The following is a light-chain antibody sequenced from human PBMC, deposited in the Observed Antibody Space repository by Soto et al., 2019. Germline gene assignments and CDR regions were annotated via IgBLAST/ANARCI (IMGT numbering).Light chain of an antibody. J-gene: IGKJ5*01. V-gene: IGKV3-20*01. CDR2: GAS. CDR1: QSVGSNY. Sequence: EIVLTQFPGTLSLSPWERATLSCRASQSVGSNYLAWYQQRPGQPPNLLIFGASNRATGIPDRFSGSGSGTDFTLTISRLEPEDFAVYDCQQYGNSPITFGQGTRLEIK. CDR3: QQYGNSPIT.